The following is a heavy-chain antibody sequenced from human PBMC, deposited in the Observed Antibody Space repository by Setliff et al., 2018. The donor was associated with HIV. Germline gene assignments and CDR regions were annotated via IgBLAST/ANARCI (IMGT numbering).Heavy chain of an antibody. CDR1: GGSMSTYY. V-gene: IGHV4-4*08. CDR2: IYTSGST. Sequence: SETLSLTCTVSGGSMSTYYWSWIRQPPGKGLEWIGYIYTSGSTNYNPSLRSRVTISVDTSKNHFSLRLSSVTAADTAVYYCARDRLNVYSSGHAFDIWGQGTMVTVSS. D-gene: IGHD6-19*01. CDR3: ARDRLNVYSSGHAFDI. J-gene: IGHJ3*02.